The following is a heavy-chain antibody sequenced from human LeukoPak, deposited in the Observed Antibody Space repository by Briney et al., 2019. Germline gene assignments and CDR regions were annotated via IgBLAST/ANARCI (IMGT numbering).Heavy chain of an antibody. CDR1: GGSIRSYY. V-gene: IGHV4-59*01. CDR2: IYYSGST. CDR3: AGGGTTVTYDY. Sequence: PSETLSLTCTVSGGSIRSYYWSWIRQPPGKGLEWIGYIYYSGSTNYNPSLKSRVTISVDTSKNQFSLKLSSVTAADTAVYYCAGGGTTVTYDYWGQGTLVTVSS. J-gene: IGHJ4*02. D-gene: IGHD4-17*01.